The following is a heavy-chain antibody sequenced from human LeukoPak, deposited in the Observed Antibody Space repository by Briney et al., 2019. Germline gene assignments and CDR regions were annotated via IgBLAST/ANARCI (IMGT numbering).Heavy chain of an antibody. D-gene: IGHD5-18*01. CDR1: GGSFSGYY. CDR3: AKGDTGLVTRYFDY. J-gene: IGHJ4*02. V-gene: IGHV3-23*01. Sequence: ETLSLTCAVYGGSFSGYYWSWIRQAPGKGLEWVSGISDSGYNTYYADSVKGRFTISRDNSKNTMYLQMNSLRAEDTALYYCAKGDTGLVTRYFDYWGQGTLVTVSS. CDR2: ISDSGYNT.